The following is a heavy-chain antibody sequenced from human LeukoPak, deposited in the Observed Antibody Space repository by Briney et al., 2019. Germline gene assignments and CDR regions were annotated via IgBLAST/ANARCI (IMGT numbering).Heavy chain of an antibody. CDR1: GGSFSGYY. CDR3: ARALRPLTTRKYYFDY. V-gene: IGHV4-34*01. J-gene: IGHJ4*02. Sequence: SETLSLTCAVYGGSFSGYYWSWIRQPPGKGLEWIGEINHSGSTNYNPSLKSRVTISVDTSKNQFSLKLSSVTAADTAVYYCARALRPLTTRKYYFDYWGQGTLVTVSS. D-gene: IGHD4-11*01. CDR2: INHSGST.